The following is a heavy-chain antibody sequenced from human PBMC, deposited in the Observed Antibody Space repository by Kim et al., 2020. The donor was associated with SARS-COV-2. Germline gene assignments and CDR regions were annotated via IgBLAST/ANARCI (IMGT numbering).Heavy chain of an antibody. CDR2: ISSSSSYI. Sequence: GGSLRLSCAASGFTFSSYSMNWVRQAPGKGLEWVSSISSSSSYIYYADSVKDRFTISRDNAKNSLYLQMNSLRAEDTAVYYCASPGPYCSSTSCYSYYYYGMDVWGQGTTVTVSS. D-gene: IGHD2-2*02. J-gene: IGHJ6*02. V-gene: IGHV3-21*01. CDR1: GFTFSSYS. CDR3: ASPGPYCSSTSCYSYYYYGMDV.